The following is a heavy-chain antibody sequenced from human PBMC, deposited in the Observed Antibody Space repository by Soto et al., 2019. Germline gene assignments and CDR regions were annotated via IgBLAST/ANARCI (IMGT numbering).Heavy chain of an antibody. V-gene: IGHV4-59*01. CDR3: ARASSCAYDRCAFDP. CDR1: GGSISTYY. CDR2: IYYTGST. Sequence: SETLSLTCTVSGGSISTYYWSWIRQPPGKGLEWIGFIYYTGSTNYNPSLKSRVTLSLDTSKNQFSLKLSSVTAADTAVYYCARASSCAYDRCAFDPWGQGTLVTVSS. J-gene: IGHJ5*02. D-gene: IGHD3-16*01.